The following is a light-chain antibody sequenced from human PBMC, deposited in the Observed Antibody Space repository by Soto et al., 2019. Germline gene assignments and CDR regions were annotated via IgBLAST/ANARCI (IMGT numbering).Light chain of an antibody. V-gene: IGLV1-44*01. Sequence: QSALTQPPSASGTPGQRVTISCSGSSSNIGSNTVNWYQQLPGTAPKLVIYSNNQRPSGVPDRFSGSKSGTSASLAISGLQSEDEADYYSVAWDVSLNGYVVFGGGTMVTV. J-gene: IGLJ2*01. CDR3: VAWDVSLNGYVV. CDR1: SSNIGSNT. CDR2: SNN.